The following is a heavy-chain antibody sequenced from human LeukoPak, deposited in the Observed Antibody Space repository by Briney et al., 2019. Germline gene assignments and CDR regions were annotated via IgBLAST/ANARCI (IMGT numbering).Heavy chain of an antibody. CDR2: INAGNGNT. Sequence: ASVKVSCKASGYTFTSYAMHWVRQAPGQRLEWMGWINAGNGNTKYSQKFQGRVTMTRDTSTSTVYMELSSLRSEDTAVYYCARDQEGDTAMATFDYWGQGTLVTVSS. D-gene: IGHD5-18*01. J-gene: IGHJ4*02. CDR1: GYTFTSYA. CDR3: ARDQEGDTAMATFDY. V-gene: IGHV1-3*01.